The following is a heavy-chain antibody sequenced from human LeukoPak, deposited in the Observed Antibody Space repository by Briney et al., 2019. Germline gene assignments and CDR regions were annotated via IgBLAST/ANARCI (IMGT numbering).Heavy chain of an antibody. J-gene: IGHJ5*02. D-gene: IGHD3-22*01. V-gene: IGHV1-8*01. CDR2: MNPNSGNT. CDR1: GYTFTSYD. Sequence: ASVKVSCKASGYTFTSYDINWVRQATGQGLEWMGWMNPNSGNTGYAQKFQGRVTMTRNTSISTAYMELSSLRSEDTAVYYCAEVDYYDSSGNWFDPWGLGTLVTVSS. CDR3: AEVDYYDSSGNWFDP.